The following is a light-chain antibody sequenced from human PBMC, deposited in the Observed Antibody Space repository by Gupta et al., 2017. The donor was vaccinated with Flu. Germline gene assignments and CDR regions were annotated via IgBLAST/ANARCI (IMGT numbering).Light chain of an antibody. Sequence: IVMTQSPLSLPVSPGEPAFIPCKSSQSLLHNGGYDYLDWCLQKPGQSLQLLIYLGSNRASGVPDRFSGGGSGTDFTLKIIRVETEDVGIYFCMQALQIPQTFGQGTKVEIK. J-gene: IGKJ1*01. CDR3: MQALQIPQT. CDR2: LGS. V-gene: IGKV2-28*01. CDR1: QSLLHNGGYDY.